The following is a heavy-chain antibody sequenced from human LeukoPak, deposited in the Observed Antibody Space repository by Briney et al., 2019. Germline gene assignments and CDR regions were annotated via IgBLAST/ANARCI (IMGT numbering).Heavy chain of an antibody. CDR3: ARGMVRGEHDY. CDR2: ISSSGSTI. V-gene: IGHV3-48*03. D-gene: IGHD3-10*01. J-gene: IGHJ4*02. CDR1: GFTFSSYE. Sequence: GGSLGLSCAASGFTFSSYEMNWVRQAPGKGLEWVSYISSSGSTIYYADSVKGRFTISRDNAKNPLYLQMNSLRAEDTAVYYCARGMVRGEHDYWGQGTLVTVSS.